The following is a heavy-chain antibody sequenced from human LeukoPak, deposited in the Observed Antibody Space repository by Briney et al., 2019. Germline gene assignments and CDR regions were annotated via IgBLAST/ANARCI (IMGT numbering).Heavy chain of an antibody. V-gene: IGHV4-34*01. CDR2: INHSGST. CDR1: GGSFSGYY. CDR3: AKDGEGGAIPY. Sequence: PSETLSLTCAVYGGSFSGYYWSWIRQPPGKGLEWIGEINHSGSTNYNPSLKSRVTISVDTSKNQFSLKLSSVTAADTAVYYCAKDGEGGAIPYWGQGTLVTVSS. D-gene: IGHD1-26*01. J-gene: IGHJ4*02.